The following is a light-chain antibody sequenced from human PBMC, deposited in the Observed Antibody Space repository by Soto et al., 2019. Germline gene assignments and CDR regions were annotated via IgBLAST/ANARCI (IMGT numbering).Light chain of an antibody. J-gene: IGKJ1*01. CDR3: QQYSKSPLT. V-gene: IGKV3-20*01. Sequence: VLAQSPGSLALSPGQRATLSCRSSLTVSDNYLAWYQQKAGQVPRLVIYGASSRATGIPDRFSASGSGTDFTITISRLEAEDSAVYYCQQYSKSPLTFGQGTKVDIK. CDR2: GAS. CDR1: LTVSDNY.